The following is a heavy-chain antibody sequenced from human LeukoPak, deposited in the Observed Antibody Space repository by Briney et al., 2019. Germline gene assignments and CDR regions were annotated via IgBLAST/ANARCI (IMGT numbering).Heavy chain of an antibody. CDR3: ATGSGWPYYFDY. J-gene: IGHJ4*02. V-gene: IGHV3-30*03. CDR1: GFTFSTYG. Sequence: PGRSLRLSCAASGFTFSTYGMHWVRQAPGKGLEWVASISYDGSNKYYADPVKGRFTISRDNSKNALFLQMNSLRAEDTAVYYCATGSGWPYYFDYWGQGTLVTVSS. D-gene: IGHD6-19*01. CDR2: ISYDGSNK.